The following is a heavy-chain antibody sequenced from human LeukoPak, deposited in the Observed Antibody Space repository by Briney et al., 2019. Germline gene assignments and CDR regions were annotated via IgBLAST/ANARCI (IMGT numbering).Heavy chain of an antibody. D-gene: IGHD3-10*01. J-gene: IGHJ5*02. Sequence: PGGSLRLSCAASGFTFSSYSMNWVRQAPGKGLEWVSSISSSSSYIYYADSVKGRFTISRDNAKNSLYLQMNSLRAEDTAVYYCASVFLWFGELFGFDPWGQGTLVTVSS. V-gene: IGHV3-21*01. CDR3: ASVFLWFGELFGFDP. CDR2: ISSSSSYI. CDR1: GFTFSSYS.